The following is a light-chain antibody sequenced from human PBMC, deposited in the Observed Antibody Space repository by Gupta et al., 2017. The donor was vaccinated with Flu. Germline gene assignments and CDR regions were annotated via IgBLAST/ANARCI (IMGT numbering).Light chain of an antibody. CDR1: QSISRSY. CDR2: GAF. CDR3: QQYGSSPYS. J-gene: IGKJ2*03. Sequence: DIVLTQSLRILSLSPGGSATLSSRASQSISRSYLAWYQQKPGQPPRLLMYGAFNRATGVPDRFSGSGSGTDYTLTISRLEPEDFAVYYCQQYGSSPYSFGQGTKLQI. V-gene: IGKV3-20*01.